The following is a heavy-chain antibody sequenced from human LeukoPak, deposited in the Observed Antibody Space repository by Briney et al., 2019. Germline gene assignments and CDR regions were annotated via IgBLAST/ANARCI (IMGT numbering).Heavy chain of an antibody. CDR2: IYSGGST. CDR1: GFTVSSNY. J-gene: IGHJ6*02. V-gene: IGHV3-53*01. D-gene: IGHD5-24*01. CDR3: ASRRSRDGYNYYYYGIDV. Sequence: GGSLRLSCAASGFTVSSNYMSWVRQAPEKGLEWVSVIYSGGSTYYADSVKGRFTISRDNSKNTLYLQMNSLRAEDTAVYYCASRRSRDGYNYYYYGIDVWGQGTTVTVSS.